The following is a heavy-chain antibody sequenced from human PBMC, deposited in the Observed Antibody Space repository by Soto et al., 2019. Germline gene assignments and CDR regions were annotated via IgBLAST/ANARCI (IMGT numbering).Heavy chain of an antibody. V-gene: IGHV1-18*01. D-gene: IGHD3-9*01. J-gene: IGHJ4*02. CDR3: ARALTPTDY. CDR1: GYIFTNCA. Sequence: ASVKVSCKASGYIFTNCAIHWVRQAPGQRLEWMGWISAYNGNTNYAQKLQGRVTMTTDTSTSTAYMELRSLRSDDTAVYYCARALTPTDYWGQGTLVTVSS. CDR2: ISAYNGNT.